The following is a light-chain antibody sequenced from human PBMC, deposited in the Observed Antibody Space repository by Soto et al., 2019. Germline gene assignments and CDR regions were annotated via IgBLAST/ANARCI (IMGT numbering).Light chain of an antibody. Sequence: EIVVTQSPGTLSLSPGERATLSCRASQSLSNKIYLAWYQQKPGEAPMLLIYGASRRETGIPNLFSGSGSGTECTRTISRLQPEDFAVYYCQQYGNSPQTFGQGTKVDI. CDR1: QSLSNKIY. V-gene: IGKV3-20*01. CDR3: QQYGNSPQT. J-gene: IGKJ1*01. CDR2: GAS.